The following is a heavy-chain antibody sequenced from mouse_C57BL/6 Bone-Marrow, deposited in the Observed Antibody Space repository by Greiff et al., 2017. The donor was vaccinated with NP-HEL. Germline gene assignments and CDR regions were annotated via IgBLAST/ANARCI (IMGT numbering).Heavy chain of an antibody. D-gene: IGHD1-1*01. J-gene: IGHJ3*01. Sequence: VQLQQSGAELARPGASVKLSCKASGYTFTSYGISWVKQRTGQGLEWIGEIYPSSGNTYYNEKFKGKATLTVDKSSSTAYMELRSLTSEDSAVYFCARGDYYGPFAYWGQGTLVTVSA. CDR3: ARGDYYGPFAY. CDR2: IYPSSGNT. V-gene: IGHV1-81*01. CDR1: GYTFTSYG.